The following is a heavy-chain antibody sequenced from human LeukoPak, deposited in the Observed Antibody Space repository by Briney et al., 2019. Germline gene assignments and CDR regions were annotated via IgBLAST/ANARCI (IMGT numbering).Heavy chain of an antibody. CDR1: GGSISGYY. V-gene: IGHV4-59*01. CDR3: ARDTLDYFDY. CDR2: IYYSGST. Sequence: PSETLSLTCTVSGGSISGYYWSWIRQPPGKGLEWIGYIYYSGSTNYNPSLKSRVTISVDTSKNQFSLKLSSVTAADTAVYYCARDTLDYFDYWGQGTLVTVSS. J-gene: IGHJ4*02.